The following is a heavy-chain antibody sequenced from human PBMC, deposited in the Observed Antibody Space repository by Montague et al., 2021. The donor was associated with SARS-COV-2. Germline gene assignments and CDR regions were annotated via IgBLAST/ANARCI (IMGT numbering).Heavy chain of an antibody. D-gene: IGHD4-17*01. Sequence: SETLSLTCTVSGGSVSSDSYYWSWIRQPPGKGLEWIGYFYYSGSTNYNPSLKSRVTISVDTSKNQFSLKLNSVTAADTAVYYCARVRKDDYGDNYSDYWGQGTLVTASS. CDR1: GGSVSSDSYY. CDR2: FYYSGST. V-gene: IGHV4-61*01. J-gene: IGHJ4*02. CDR3: ARVRKDDYGDNYSDY.